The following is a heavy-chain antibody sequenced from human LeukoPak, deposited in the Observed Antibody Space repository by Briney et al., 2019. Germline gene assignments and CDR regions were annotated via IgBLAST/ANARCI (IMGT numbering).Heavy chain of an antibody. CDR3: AREGGFYRPLDY. CDR2: VHLDGRT. V-gene: IGHV4-4*02. J-gene: IGHJ4*02. D-gene: IGHD3-3*01. Sequence: SETLSLTCDVSGGSVPSTNWWPWVRQPPGKRLERIGEVHLDGRTNYNPSLKSRLIMSVDLPENHISLKLTSVTAADTAVYYCAREGGFYRPLDYSGQGTLVTVSS. CDR1: GGSVPSTNW.